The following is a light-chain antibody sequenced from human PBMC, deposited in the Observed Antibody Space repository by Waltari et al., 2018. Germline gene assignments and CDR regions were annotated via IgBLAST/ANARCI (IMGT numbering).Light chain of an antibody. CDR2: WAS. CDR1: QSILYISNDKNY. J-gene: IGKJ1*01. Sequence: DIVMTQSPDSLAVSLGERATINCKSSQSILYISNDKNYLAWYQQKPGQPPKLLIYWASIRQSGVPDRFSGSGSGTDFTLTISSLQADDVAVYYXQXYYRRXTFGXGTXXEXK. CDR3: QXYYRRXT. V-gene: IGKV4-1*01.